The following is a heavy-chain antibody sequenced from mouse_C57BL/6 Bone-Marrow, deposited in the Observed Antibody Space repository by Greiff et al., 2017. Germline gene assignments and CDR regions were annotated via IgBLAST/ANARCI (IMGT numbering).Heavy chain of an antibody. CDR1: GYTFTSYW. Sequence: QVQLQQPGAELVKPGASVKLSCKASGYTFTSYWMHWVKQRPGQGLEWIGMIHPNSGSTNYNEKFKSKATLTVDKSSSTAYMQLSSLTSEDSAVYYGARHYSNYRAWFAYWGQGTLVTVSA. J-gene: IGHJ3*01. CDR2: IHPNSGST. V-gene: IGHV1-64*01. D-gene: IGHD2-5*01. CDR3: ARHYSNYRAWFAY.